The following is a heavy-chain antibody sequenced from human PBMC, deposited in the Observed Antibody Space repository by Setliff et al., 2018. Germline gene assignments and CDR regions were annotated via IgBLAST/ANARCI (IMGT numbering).Heavy chain of an antibody. D-gene: IGHD6-6*01. J-gene: IGHJ4*02. Sequence: GGSLRLSCVASGFTFSSYWMTWVRQVPRKGLEYVASIKHDGSEKYYVDSVRGRFTISRDNAKNSLYLQMDSLRDEDTAVYYCARWRSSSPDDFWGQGIPVTVSS. CDR3: ARWRSSSPDDF. CDR2: IKHDGSEK. V-gene: IGHV3-7*01. CDR1: GFTFSSYW.